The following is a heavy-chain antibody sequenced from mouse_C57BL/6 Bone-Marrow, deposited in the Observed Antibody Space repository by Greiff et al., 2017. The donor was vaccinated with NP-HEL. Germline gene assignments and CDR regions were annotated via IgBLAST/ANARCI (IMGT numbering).Heavy chain of an antibody. J-gene: IGHJ3*01. CDR2: INPSSGYT. CDR1: GYTFTSYW. V-gene: IGHV1-7*01. Sequence: QVQLQQSGAELAKPGASVKLSCKASGYTFTSYWMHWVKQRPGQGLEWIGYINPSSGYTKYNQKFKDKATLTADKSSRTAYMQLGSLTYEGAAVYYWARWPTVPWLADWGQGTLVTVSA. CDR3: ARWPTVPWLAD. D-gene: IGHD1-1*01.